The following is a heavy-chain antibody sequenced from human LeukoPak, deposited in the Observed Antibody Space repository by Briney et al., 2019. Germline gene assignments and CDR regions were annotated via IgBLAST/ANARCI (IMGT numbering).Heavy chain of an antibody. J-gene: IGHJ5*02. D-gene: IGHD3-10*01. CDR1: EFSLSTSAVG. CDR3: AHRLDYYGSGTLFDP. Sequence: ESGPTLVKATQTLTLTCTFSEFSLSTSAVGVGWIRQPPGKALEWLALIYWNDDKRYSPSLKSRLTITKDTSKNQVVLTMTNMDPVDTATYYCAHRLDYYGSGTLFDPWGQGTLVTVSS. CDR2: IYWNDDK. V-gene: IGHV2-5*01.